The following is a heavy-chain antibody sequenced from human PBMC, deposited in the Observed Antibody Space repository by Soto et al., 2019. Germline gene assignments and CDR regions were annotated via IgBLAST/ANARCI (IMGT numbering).Heavy chain of an antibody. CDR1: GFTFSSYA. CDR2: ISGSGGST. V-gene: IGHV3-23*01. D-gene: IGHD3-9*01. Sequence: GGSLRLSCAASGFTFSSYAMSWARQAPGKGLEWVSAISGSGGSTYYADSVKGRFTISRDNSKNTLYLQMNSLRAEDTAVYYCAKASVLRYFEYWGQGTLVTVSS. CDR3: AKASVLRYFEY. J-gene: IGHJ4*02.